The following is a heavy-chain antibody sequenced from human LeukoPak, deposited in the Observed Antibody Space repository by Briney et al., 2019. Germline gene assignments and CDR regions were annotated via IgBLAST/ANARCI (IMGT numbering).Heavy chain of an antibody. J-gene: IGHJ4*02. V-gene: IGHV3-30*18. D-gene: IGHD6-19*01. CDR3: AKERGRAVADTGGFDY. CDR1: GFTFSSYG. Sequence: GGSLRLSCAASGFTFSSYGMHWVRQAPGKGLEWVAVISYDGSNKYYADSVKGRFTISRDSSKNTLYLQMNSLRAEDTAVYYCAKERGRAVADTGGFDYWGQGTLVTVSS. CDR2: ISYDGSNK.